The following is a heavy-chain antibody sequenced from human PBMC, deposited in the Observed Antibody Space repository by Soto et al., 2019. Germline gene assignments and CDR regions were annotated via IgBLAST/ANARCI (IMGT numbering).Heavy chain of an antibody. Sequence: QVQLVQSGAEVKKPGASVKVSCKASGYTFTSYDINWVRQATGQGLEWMGWMNPNSGNTGCAQKSQGRVTMTRNTSISTAYMELSSLRSEDTAVYYCARRGYSSSWYYYYYYGMDVWGQGTTVTVSS. J-gene: IGHJ6*02. CDR1: GYTFTSYD. CDR2: MNPNSGNT. V-gene: IGHV1-8*01. CDR3: ARRGYSSSWYYYYYYGMDV. D-gene: IGHD6-13*01.